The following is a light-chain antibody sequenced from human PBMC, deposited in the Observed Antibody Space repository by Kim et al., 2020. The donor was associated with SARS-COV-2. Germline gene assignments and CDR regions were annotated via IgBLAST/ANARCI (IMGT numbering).Light chain of an antibody. CDR1: KLGDKY. J-gene: IGLJ2*01. CDR3: RAWATSTVV. CDR2: QDT. Sequence: SYELTQPPSVSVSPGQTATITCSGDKLGDKYVCWYQQKPGQSPILVIYQDTKRPSGIPERFSGSNSGNTATLTISGTQAMDEADYYCRAWATSTVVFGGG. V-gene: IGLV3-1*01.